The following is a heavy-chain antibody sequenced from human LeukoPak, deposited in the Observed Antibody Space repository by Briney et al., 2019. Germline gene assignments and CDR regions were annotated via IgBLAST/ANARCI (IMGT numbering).Heavy chain of an antibody. D-gene: IGHD3-10*01. J-gene: IGHJ4*02. CDR3: ARARGLWFGESRDDSFDY. CDR1: GGTFSSYA. Sequence: SVKVSCKASGGTFSSYAISGVRQAPGQGLEWMGRIIPIFGIANYAQKFQGRVTITADKSTSTAYMELSSLRSEDTAVYYCARARGLWFGESRDDSFDYWGQGTLVTVSS. V-gene: IGHV1-69*04. CDR2: IIPIFGIA.